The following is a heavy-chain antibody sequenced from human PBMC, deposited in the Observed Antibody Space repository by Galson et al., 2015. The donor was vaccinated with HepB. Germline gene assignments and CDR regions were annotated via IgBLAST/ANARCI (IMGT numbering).Heavy chain of an antibody. V-gene: IGHV3-7*01. J-gene: IGHJ5*02. CDR3: VRDRAVAGGGDWFDP. Sequence: SLRLSCAASGFTFSGFWMSWVRKAPWKGLQWVAKINEDGSEKFYVDSVKGRFIISRDNAKNSLWLQMNSLRADDTAVYYCVRDRAVAGGGDWFDPWGQGTLVTVSS. D-gene: IGHD6-19*01. CDR1: GFTFSGFW. CDR2: INEDGSEK.